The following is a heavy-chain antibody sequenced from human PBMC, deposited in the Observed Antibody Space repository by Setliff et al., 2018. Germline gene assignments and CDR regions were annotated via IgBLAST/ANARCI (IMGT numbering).Heavy chain of an antibody. CDR2: INHSGST. CDR3: AGGYPSNFDY. V-gene: IGHV4-34*10. D-gene: IGHD3-22*01. Sequence: LTCAVYGGSFSTYYWIWIRQPPGKGLEWIGEINHSGSTNYNPSLKSRVTISVDTSKNTLYLQLNSLRAEDTAIYYCAGGYPSNFDYWGQGTLVTVSS. J-gene: IGHJ4*02. CDR1: GGSFSTYY.